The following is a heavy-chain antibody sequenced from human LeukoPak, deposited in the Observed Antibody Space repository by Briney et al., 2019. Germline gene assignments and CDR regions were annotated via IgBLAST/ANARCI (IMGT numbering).Heavy chain of an antibody. V-gene: IGHV4-39*01. CDR3: ARTYDYIWGSFRSHSFDS. J-gene: IGHJ4*02. Sequence: PSETLSLTCTVSGGSISSNNYYWGWIRQPPGKGLEWIGSLYYSGSAYYNPSLKSRVTISVDASKNQFSPKLSSVTAADTGVYYCARTYDYIWGSFRSHSFDSWGQGTLVTVSS. D-gene: IGHD3-16*02. CDR2: LYYSGSA. CDR1: GGSISSNNYY.